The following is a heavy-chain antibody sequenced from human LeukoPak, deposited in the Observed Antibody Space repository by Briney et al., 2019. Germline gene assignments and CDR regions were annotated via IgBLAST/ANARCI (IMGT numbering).Heavy chain of an antibody. D-gene: IGHD3-10*01. V-gene: IGHV1-18*04. CDR2: INTHKGNT. Sequence: ASVKVSCKTSSSTFSTYGITWVRQAPGQGLEWMGWINTHKGNTYYAREFQDRVSMTTDASATTAYMELRSLRSDDTAIYYCATYYSGSGSFTTQFDHWGQGTLVTVSS. CDR1: SSTFSTYG. J-gene: IGHJ4*02. CDR3: ATYYSGSGSFTTQFDH.